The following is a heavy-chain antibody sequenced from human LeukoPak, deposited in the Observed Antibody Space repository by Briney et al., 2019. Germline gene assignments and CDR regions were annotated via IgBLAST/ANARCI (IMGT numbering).Heavy chain of an antibody. CDR3: ARWYSSGWYSDY. Sequence: PGGSLRLSCAASGFTFSSYAMSWVRQAPGKGLEWVSVISGSGGSTYFADSVKGRFTISRDNSKNTLYLQMNSLRAEDTAVYYCARWYSSGWYSDYWGQGTLVTVSS. D-gene: IGHD6-19*01. J-gene: IGHJ4*02. CDR2: ISGSGGST. V-gene: IGHV3-23*01. CDR1: GFTFSSYA.